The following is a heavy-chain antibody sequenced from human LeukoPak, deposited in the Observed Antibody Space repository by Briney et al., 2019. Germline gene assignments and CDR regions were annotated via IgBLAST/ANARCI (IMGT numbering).Heavy chain of an antibody. V-gene: IGHV4-61*08. CDR2: IYYSGST. CDR3: ARGYSYGLEAYFDY. CDR1: GDSISSGDYY. D-gene: IGHD5-18*01. J-gene: IGHJ4*02. Sequence: SQTLSLTCTVSGDSISSGDYYWSWIRQPPGKGLEWIGYIYYSGSTNYNPSLKSRVTISVDTSKNQFSLKLSSVTAADTAVYYCARGYSYGLEAYFDYWGQGTLVTVSS.